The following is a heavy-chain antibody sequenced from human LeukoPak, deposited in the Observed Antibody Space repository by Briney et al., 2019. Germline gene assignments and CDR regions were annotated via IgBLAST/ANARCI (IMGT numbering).Heavy chain of an antibody. CDR3: ARDYYDFWSGYSDY. CDR1: GGSISSGSYY. J-gene: IGHJ4*02. CDR2: IYTSGST. D-gene: IGHD3-3*01. V-gene: IGHV4-61*02. Sequence: PSQTLSLTCTVSGGSISSGSYYWSWIRQPAGKGLEWIGRIYTSGSTNYNPSLKSRVTISVDTSKSQFSLKLSSVTAADTAVYYCARDYYDFWSGYSDYWGQGTLVTVSS.